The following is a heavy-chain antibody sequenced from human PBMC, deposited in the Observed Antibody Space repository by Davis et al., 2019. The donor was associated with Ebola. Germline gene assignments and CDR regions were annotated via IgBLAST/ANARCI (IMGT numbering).Heavy chain of an antibody. CDR1: GGSISSGGYY. CDR2: IYYSGST. CDR3: ARAPREEWLFPNAFDI. D-gene: IGHD3-3*01. V-gene: IGHV4-31*03. Sequence: PSETLSLTCTVSGGSISSGGYYWSWIRQHPGKGLEWIGYIYYSGSTYYNPSLKSRVTISVDTSKNQFSLKLSSVTAADTAVYYCARAPREEWLFPNAFDIWGQGTMVTVSS. J-gene: IGHJ3*02.